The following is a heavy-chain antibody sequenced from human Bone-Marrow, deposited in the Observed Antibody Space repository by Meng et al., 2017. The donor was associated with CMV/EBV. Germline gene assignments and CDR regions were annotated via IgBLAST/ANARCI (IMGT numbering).Heavy chain of an antibody. J-gene: IGHJ4*02. CDR2: IRYDASDR. CDR1: GFTFSSYA. V-gene: IGHV3-30*02. CDR3: AKDSSNWAFDY. Sequence: GGSLRLSCAASGFTFSSYAMHWVRQATGKGLEWVAFIRYDASDRYHADSVRGRFTISRDDSKDTLYLQMNSLTTDDTAVYYCAKDSSNWAFDYWGQGERVTVFS. D-gene: IGHD7-27*01.